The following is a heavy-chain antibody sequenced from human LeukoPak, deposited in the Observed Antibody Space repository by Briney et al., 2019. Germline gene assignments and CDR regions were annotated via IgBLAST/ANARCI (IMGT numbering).Heavy chain of an antibody. CDR3: VTTDSGSYYFDY. V-gene: IGHV4-39*01. CDR2: IYYSGST. CDR1: GGSISSSSYY. Sequence: KPSETLSLTCTVSGGSISSSSYYWGWIRQPPGKGLEWIGSIYYSGSTYYNPSLKSRVTISVDTSKNQFSLKLSSVTAADTAVYYCVTTDSGSYYFDYWGQGTLVTVSS. D-gene: IGHD1-26*01. J-gene: IGHJ4*02.